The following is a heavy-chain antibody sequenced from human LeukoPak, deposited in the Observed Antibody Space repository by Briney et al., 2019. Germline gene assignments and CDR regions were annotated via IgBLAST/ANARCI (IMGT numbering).Heavy chain of an antibody. CDR1: GLTFSGSA. Sequence: GGSLRLSCAASGLTFSGSAMHWVRQASGKGLEWVGRIRSKANSYATAYAASVKGRFTISRDDSKNTAYLQMNSLKTEDTAVYYCTRPVQLEQGYYMDVWGKGTTVTVSS. V-gene: IGHV3-73*01. J-gene: IGHJ6*03. D-gene: IGHD1-1*01. CDR2: IRSKANSYAT. CDR3: TRPVQLEQGYYMDV.